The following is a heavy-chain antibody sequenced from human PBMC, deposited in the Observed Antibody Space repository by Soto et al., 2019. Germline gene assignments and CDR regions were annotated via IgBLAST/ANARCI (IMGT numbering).Heavy chain of an antibody. CDR2: IYYSGST. CDR3: ARHVDIVATITGNWFDP. V-gene: IGHV4-59*08. J-gene: IGHJ5*02. Sequence: SETLSLTCTVSGGSISRYYWSWIRQPPGKGLEWIGYIYYSGSTNYNPSLKSRVTMSVDTSKNQFSLKLSSVTAADTAVYYYARHVDIVATITGNWFDPWGQGTLVTVSS. CDR1: GGSISRYY. D-gene: IGHD5-12*01.